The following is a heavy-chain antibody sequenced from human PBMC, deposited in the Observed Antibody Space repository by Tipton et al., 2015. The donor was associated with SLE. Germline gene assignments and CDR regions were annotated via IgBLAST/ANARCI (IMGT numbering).Heavy chain of an antibody. CDR1: GFTFEGHA. Sequence: SLRLSCATSGFTFEGHAMHWVRQAPGKGREWVSSISWNSGDICYGDSVKGRFTISRDNTKKSLYLQMNSLRPEDTALYYCAKVGGYDFWSGYYLDHWGLGALVIVSS. J-gene: IGHJ4*02. CDR3: AKVGGYDFWSGYYLDH. V-gene: IGHV3-9*01. CDR2: ISWNSGDI. D-gene: IGHD3/OR15-3a*01.